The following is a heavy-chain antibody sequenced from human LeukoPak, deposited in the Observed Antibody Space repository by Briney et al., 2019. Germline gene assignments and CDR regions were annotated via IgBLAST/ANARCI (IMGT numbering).Heavy chain of an antibody. Sequence: ASVKVSCMASGYTFTGYYTHWVRQAPGQGLEWMGWINPNSGGTNYAQKFQGRVTMARDTSISTAYMELSRLRSDDTAVYYCARVGPYSGSYYDYWGQGTLVTVSS. CDR1: GYTFTGYY. D-gene: IGHD1-26*01. V-gene: IGHV1-2*02. J-gene: IGHJ4*02. CDR3: ARVGPYSGSYYDY. CDR2: INPNSGGT.